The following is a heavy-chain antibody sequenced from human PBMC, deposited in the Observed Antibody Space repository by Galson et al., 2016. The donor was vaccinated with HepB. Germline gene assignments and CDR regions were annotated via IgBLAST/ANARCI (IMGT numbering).Heavy chain of an antibody. CDR3: VKEKVTYDSRGYDAFDI. V-gene: IGHV1-69*13. D-gene: IGHD3-22*01. CDR2: IIPIFSPA. J-gene: IGHJ3*02. Sequence: SVKVSCKVSGGTFSSYALNWVRQAPGQGLEWMGAIIPIFSPAKYAEEFQDRPTITADESTSTTYMRLSGLRSEDTAVYFCVKEKVTYDSRGYDAFDIWGQGTMVIVSS. CDR1: GGTFSSYA.